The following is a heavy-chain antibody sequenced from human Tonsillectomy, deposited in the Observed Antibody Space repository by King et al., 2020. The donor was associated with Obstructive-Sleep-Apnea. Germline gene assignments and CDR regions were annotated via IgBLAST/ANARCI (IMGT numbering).Heavy chain of an antibody. CDR2: ISSSDYI. V-gene: IGHV3-21*01. J-gene: IGHJ4*02. Sequence: VQLVESGGGLVKPGGSLRLSCAASGFTFSSYSMKWLRQAPGKGLEWVSSISSSDYIYYADSVKGRFTISRDNAKNSMYLQMIGLRAEDTAVYYCARVLGYSSGWYYFDYWGQGTLVTVSS. CDR1: GFTFSSYS. D-gene: IGHD6-19*01. CDR3: ARVLGYSSGWYYFDY.